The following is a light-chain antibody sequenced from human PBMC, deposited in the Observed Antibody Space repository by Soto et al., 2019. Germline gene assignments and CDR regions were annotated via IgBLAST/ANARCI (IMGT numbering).Light chain of an antibody. V-gene: IGKV1-39*01. J-gene: IGKJ4*01. CDR1: QSITTY. CDR2: AAS. Sequence: DIQMTQSPSSLSASVGDRVTITCRASQSITTYLNWYRQKPGKAPKLLIYAASSLQSGVPSRFSGSGSETEFTLSISSLQPEDFATYFCQQIYSAPLTLGGGTKVEIK. CDR3: QQIYSAPLT.